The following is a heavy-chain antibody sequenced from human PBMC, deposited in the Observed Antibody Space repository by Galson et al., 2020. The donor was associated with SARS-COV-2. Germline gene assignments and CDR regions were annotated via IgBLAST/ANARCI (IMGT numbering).Heavy chain of an antibody. Sequence: RQSPGKGLEWIGNIYYTGNTQYNPSLDSRVTISVDTAKGQFSLKLSSVTAADTGIYYCVRDTPNYGMDVWGQGTTVTVSS. V-gene: IGHV4-59*08. CDR2: IYYTGNT. D-gene: IGHD2-15*01. J-gene: IGHJ6*02. CDR3: VRDTPNYGMDV.